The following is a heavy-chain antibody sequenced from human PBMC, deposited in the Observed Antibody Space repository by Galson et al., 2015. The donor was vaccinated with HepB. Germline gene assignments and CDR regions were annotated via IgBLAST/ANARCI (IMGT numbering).Heavy chain of an antibody. CDR1: GYTFTSYD. J-gene: IGHJ5*02. V-gene: IGHV1-8*01. CDR3: ARGVVPAARVVWFDP. CDR2: MNPSSGNT. D-gene: IGHD2-2*01. Sequence: SVKVSCKASGYTFTSYDINWVRQATGQGLEWMGWMNPSSGNTGYAQKFQGRVTMTRNTSISTAYMELSSLRSEDTTMYYCARGVVPAARVVWFDPWGQGTLVTVSS.